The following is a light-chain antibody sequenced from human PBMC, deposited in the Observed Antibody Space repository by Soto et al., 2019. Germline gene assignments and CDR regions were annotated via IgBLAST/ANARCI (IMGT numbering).Light chain of an antibody. CDR2: GAS. CDR1: QSVRSRY. Sequence: ETVLTQSPGTLSLSPGERATLSCRASQSVRSRYLAWYQQKPGQAPRLLISGASSRATGIPDRFSGSGSGTDFTLTVSRLEPEDFALYYCQQYGNSPTTFGQGTRLEIK. CDR3: QQYGNSPTT. V-gene: IGKV3-20*01. J-gene: IGKJ5*01.